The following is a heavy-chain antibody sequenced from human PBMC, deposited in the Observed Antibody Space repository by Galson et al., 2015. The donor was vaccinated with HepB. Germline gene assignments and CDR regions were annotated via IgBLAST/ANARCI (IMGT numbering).Heavy chain of an antibody. J-gene: IGHJ4*02. Sequence: SLRLSCAASGFTFSNYGMHWVRQAPGKGLEWVAYIRYDGSVKYYGDSVKGRFAISRDNSENTLYLQMNSLRAEDTAVYYCARNTPSSGYDGLDGGQGTLVTVSS. CDR2: IRYDGSVK. D-gene: IGHD5-12*01. CDR3: ARNTPSSGYDGLD. CDR1: GFTFSNYG. V-gene: IGHV3-30*02.